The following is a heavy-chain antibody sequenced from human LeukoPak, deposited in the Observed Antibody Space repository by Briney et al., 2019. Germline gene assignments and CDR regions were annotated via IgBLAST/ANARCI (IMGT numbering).Heavy chain of an antibody. CDR2: INKDESEK. CDR1: GFTFSRYW. Sequence: RGSLRLSCVGSGFTFSRYWMSWVRQAPGKGLEWVANINKDESEKYYVDSVKGRFTISRDNAKNSLYLQMNSLRVEDTAVYYCARDPDYYDTSGHGGYWGQGTLVTGSS. CDR3: ARDPDYYDTSGHGGY. V-gene: IGHV3-7*01. J-gene: IGHJ4*02. D-gene: IGHD3-22*01.